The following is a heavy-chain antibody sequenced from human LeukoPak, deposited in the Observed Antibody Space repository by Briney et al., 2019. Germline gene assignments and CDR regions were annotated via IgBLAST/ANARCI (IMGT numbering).Heavy chain of an antibody. V-gene: IGHV3-7*01. CDR3: ARVGEYYDILSGYQNSYFDL. D-gene: IGHD3-9*01. CDR2: IKRDESEK. J-gene: IGHJ2*01. Sequence: GGSLRLSCAASGFLFSNFWMGWVRQAPGKGLEWVANIKRDESEKYYVDSVKGRFTISRDNAKKSLYLQMNSLRAEDTAVYYCARVGEYYDILSGYQNSYFDLWGRGTLVTVSS. CDR1: GFLFSNFW.